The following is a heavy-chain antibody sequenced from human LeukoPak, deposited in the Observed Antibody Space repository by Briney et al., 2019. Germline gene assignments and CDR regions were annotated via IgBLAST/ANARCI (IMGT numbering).Heavy chain of an antibody. CDR3: ARISGITMIVVVVTDAFDI. Sequence: SETLSLTCTVSSGSISSSSYYWGWIRQPPGKGPEWIGNIYYGGTTYYNPSLKSRVTISVDTSKNQFSLRLSSVTAADTAVYYCARISGITMIVVVVTDAFDIWGQGTMVTVSS. J-gene: IGHJ3*02. CDR1: SGSISSSSYY. D-gene: IGHD3-22*01. CDR2: IYYGGTT. V-gene: IGHV4-39*07.